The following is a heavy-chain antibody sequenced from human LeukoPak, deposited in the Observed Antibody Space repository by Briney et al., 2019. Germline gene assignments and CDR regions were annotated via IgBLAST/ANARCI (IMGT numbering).Heavy chain of an antibody. V-gene: IGHV3-33*01. Sequence: GESLRLSCAASGFTFSSYGMHWVRQAPGKGLEWVAVIWYDGSNKYYADSVKGRFTISRDNSKNTLYLQMNSLRAEDTAVYYCARDREVGGNEAFDIWGQGTMVTVSS. J-gene: IGHJ3*02. CDR1: GFTFSSYG. D-gene: IGHD1-1*01. CDR2: IWYDGSNK. CDR3: ARDREVGGNEAFDI.